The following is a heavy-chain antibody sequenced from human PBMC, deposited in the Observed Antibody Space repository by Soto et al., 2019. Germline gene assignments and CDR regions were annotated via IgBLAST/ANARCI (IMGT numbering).Heavy chain of an antibody. J-gene: IGHJ6*02. V-gene: IGHV4-38-2*01. CDR3: ARVTRGGMDV. CDR2: IFHSGST. CDR1: GYSISSGYY. Sequence: SETLSLTCAISGYSISSGYYWGGIRQPPGKGLEWIGSIFHSGSTYYNPSLKSRVTISVDTSKNQFSLKLSSVTAADTAVYYCARVTRGGMDVWGQGTTVTVSS. D-gene: IGHD2-2*01.